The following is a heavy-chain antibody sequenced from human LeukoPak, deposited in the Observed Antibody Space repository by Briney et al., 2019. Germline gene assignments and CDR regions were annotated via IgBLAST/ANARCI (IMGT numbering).Heavy chain of an antibody. J-gene: IGHJ4*02. CDR3: AKDSGGGDCAFDY. CDR1: GFTFSSYG. Sequence: PGGSLRLSCAASGFTFSSYGMHWVRQAPGKGLEWVAVISYDGSNKYYADSVKGRFTISRDNSKNTLYLQMNSLRAEDTAVYYCAKDSGGGDCAFDYWGQGTLVTVSS. V-gene: IGHV3-30*18. D-gene: IGHD2-21*02. CDR2: ISYDGSNK.